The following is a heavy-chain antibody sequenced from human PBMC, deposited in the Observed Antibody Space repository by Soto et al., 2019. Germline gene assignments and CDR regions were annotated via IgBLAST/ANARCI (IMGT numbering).Heavy chain of an antibody. D-gene: IGHD6-13*01. Sequence: ASVKVSCKVSGYTLTELSMHWVRQAPGKGLEWMGGFDPEDGEAIYAQKFQGRVTMTEDTSTDTAYMELSSLRSEDTAVYYCATSSRALAAAGMEYPYYYYGMDVWGQGTTVTVSS. CDR2: FDPEDGEA. CDR3: ATSSRALAAAGMEYPYYYYGMDV. V-gene: IGHV1-24*01. J-gene: IGHJ6*02. CDR1: GYTLTELS.